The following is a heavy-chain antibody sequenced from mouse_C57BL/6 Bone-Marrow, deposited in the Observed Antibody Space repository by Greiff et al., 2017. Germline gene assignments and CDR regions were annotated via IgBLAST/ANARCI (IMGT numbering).Heavy chain of an antibody. J-gene: IGHJ2*01. V-gene: IGHV1-69*01. Sequence: QVQLQQPGAELVMPGASVKLSCTASGYTFTSYWMHWVKQRPEQGLEWIGEIDPSDSYTKYNQKFQGKSTLTVDKSSSTAYMQLSSLTSEDAAVYDCARELRPHYFDYWGQGTTLTVSS. CDR3: ARELRPHYFDY. CDR1: GYTFTSYW. CDR2: IDPSDSYT. D-gene: IGHD3-2*02.